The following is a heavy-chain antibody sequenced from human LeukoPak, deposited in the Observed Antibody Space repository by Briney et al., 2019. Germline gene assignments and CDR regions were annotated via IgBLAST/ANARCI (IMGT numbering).Heavy chain of an antibody. CDR3: AGRLSYSSASPFDY. Sequence: SVKVSCKASGGTFSSYAISWVRQAPGQGLEWMGGIIPIFGTANYAQKFQGRVTITADESTSTAYMELSSLRSEDTAVYYCAGRLSYSSASPFDYWGQGTLVTVSS. CDR2: IIPIFGTA. CDR1: GGTFSSYA. J-gene: IGHJ4*02. D-gene: IGHD6-19*01. V-gene: IGHV1-69*13.